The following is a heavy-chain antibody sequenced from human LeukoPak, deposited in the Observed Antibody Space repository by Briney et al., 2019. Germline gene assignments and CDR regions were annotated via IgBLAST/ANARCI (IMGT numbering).Heavy chain of an antibody. D-gene: IGHD6-19*01. V-gene: IGHV1-69*04. Sequence: GASVKVSCKASEGTFSSYAISWVRQAPGQGLEWMGRIIPILGIANYAQKFQGRVTITADKSTSTAYMELSSLRSEDTAVYYCARGGRYSSGWYNWFDPWGQGTLVTVSS. CDR2: IIPILGIA. CDR3: ARGGRYSSGWYNWFDP. CDR1: EGTFSSYA. J-gene: IGHJ5*02.